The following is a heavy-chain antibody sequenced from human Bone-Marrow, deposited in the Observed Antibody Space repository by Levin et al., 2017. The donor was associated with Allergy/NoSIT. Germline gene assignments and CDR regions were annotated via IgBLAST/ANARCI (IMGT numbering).Heavy chain of an antibody. CDR2: FDPEDGET. CDR3: ATDRGDYTQRRWFDP. CDR1: GYTLTELS. J-gene: IGHJ5*02. Sequence: ASVKVSCKVSGYTLTELSMHWVRQAPGKGLEWMGGFDPEDGETIYAQKFQGRVTMTEDTSTDTAYMELSSLRSEDTAVYYCATDRGDYTQRRWFDPWGQGTLVTVSS. D-gene: IGHD4-17*01. V-gene: IGHV1-24*01.